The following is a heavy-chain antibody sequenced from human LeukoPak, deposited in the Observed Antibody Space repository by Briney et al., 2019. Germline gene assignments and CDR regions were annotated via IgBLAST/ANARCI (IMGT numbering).Heavy chain of an antibody. CDR3: AKDQGIQLWLKYFQH. D-gene: IGHD5-18*01. CDR1: GFTFSTYE. CDR2: MSSTGDII. V-gene: IGHV3-48*03. Sequence: PGGSLRLSCAASGFTFSTYEMHWVRQAPGKGLEWVSYMSSTGDIIYYADSVKGRFTISRDNAKNSLYLQMDSLRAEDTAVYYCAKDQGIQLWLKYFQHWGQGTLVTVSS. J-gene: IGHJ1*01.